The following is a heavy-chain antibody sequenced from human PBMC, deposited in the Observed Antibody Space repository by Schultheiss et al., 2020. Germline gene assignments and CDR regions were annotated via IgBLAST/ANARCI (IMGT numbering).Heavy chain of an antibody. CDR3: AKWTLMSYYYYGMDV. CDR2: ISSSGSTI. J-gene: IGHJ6*02. D-gene: IGHD2-8*01. V-gene: IGHV3-11*01. Sequence: GGSLRLSCAASGFTFSDYYMSWIRQAPGKGLEWVSYISSSGSTIYYADSVKGRFTISRDNAKNSLYLQMNSLRAEDTAVYYCAKWTLMSYYYYGMDVWGQGTTVTVSS. CDR1: GFTFSDYY.